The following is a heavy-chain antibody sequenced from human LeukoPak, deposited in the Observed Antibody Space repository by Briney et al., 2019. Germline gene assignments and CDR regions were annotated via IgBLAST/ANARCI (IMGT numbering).Heavy chain of an antibody. CDR2: INHSGST. V-gene: IGHV4-34*01. J-gene: IGHJ4*02. Sequence: SETLSLTCAVSGGSFSGYYWSWIRQPPGKGLEWIGEINHSGSTNYNPSLKSRVTISVDTSKNQFSLKLSSVTAADTAVYYCASRGYYYGNYWGQGTLVTVSS. D-gene: IGHD3-22*01. CDR3: ASRGYYYGNY. CDR1: GGSFSGYY.